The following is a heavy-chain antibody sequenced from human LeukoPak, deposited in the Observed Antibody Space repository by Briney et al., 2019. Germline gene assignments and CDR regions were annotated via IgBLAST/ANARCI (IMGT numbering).Heavy chain of an antibody. CDR3: AKDKDIYGGKGDLFDY. D-gene: IGHD4-23*01. J-gene: IGHJ4*02. Sequence: PGGSLRLSCVASGFTFSSYAMSWVRQAPGKGLEWVAVISYDGSNKYYADSVKGRFTTSRDNSKNTLYLQMNSLRAEDTAVYYCAKDKDIYGGKGDLFDYWGQGTLVTVSS. V-gene: IGHV3-30*18. CDR1: GFTFSSYA. CDR2: ISYDGSNK.